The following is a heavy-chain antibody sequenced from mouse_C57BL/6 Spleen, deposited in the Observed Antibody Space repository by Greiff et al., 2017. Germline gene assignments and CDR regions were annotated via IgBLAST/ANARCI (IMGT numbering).Heavy chain of an antibody. J-gene: IGHJ4*01. Sequence: EVMLVESGGGLVKPGGSLKLSCAASGFTFSDYGMHWVRQAPEKGLEWVAYISSGSSTIYYADTVKGRFTISRDNAKNTLFLQMTSLRSEDTAMYYCARSVYYGSSHYYAMDYWGQGTSVTVSS. V-gene: IGHV5-17*01. D-gene: IGHD1-1*01. CDR1: GFTFSDYG. CDR3: ARSVYYGSSHYYAMDY. CDR2: ISSGSSTI.